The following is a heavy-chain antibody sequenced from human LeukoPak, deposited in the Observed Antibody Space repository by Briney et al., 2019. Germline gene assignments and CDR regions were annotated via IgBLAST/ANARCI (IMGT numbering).Heavy chain of an antibody. Sequence: SETLSLTCTVSGGSISSYYWSWIRQPPGKGLEWIGYIYYSGSTNYNPSLKSRVTISVDTSKNQFSLKLSSVTAADTAVYYCARGKDGYIGYWGQGTLVTVSS. CDR1: GGSISSYY. J-gene: IGHJ4*02. V-gene: IGHV4-59*01. CDR3: ARGKDGYIGY. D-gene: IGHD5-24*01. CDR2: IYYSGST.